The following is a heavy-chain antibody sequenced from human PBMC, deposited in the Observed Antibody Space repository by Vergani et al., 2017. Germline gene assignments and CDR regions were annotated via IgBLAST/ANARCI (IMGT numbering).Heavy chain of an antibody. Sequence: QVQLQESGPGLVQPSETLSLPCTVSGGSLSSYYWSWIRQPPGKGLEWIGYIYYSGSTNYNPSLKSRVTISVDTSKNQFSLKLSTVTAAYTAVYYCAGATRSLGMDVWGQGTTVTVSS. CDR1: GGSLSSYY. J-gene: IGHJ6*02. D-gene: IGHD5-24*01. CDR2: IYYSGST. V-gene: IGHV4-59*01. CDR3: AGATRSLGMDV.